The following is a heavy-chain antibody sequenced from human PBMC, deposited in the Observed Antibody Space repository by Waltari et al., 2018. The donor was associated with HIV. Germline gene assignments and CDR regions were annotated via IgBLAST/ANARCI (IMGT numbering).Heavy chain of an antibody. CDR3: ASIGLQFWYYYGMDV. V-gene: IGHV4-39*01. CDR1: GGSIRSSSYY. CDR2: IYYSGST. J-gene: IGHJ6*02. D-gene: IGHD4-4*01. Sequence: QLQLQESGPGLVKPSETLSLTCPVSGGSIRSSSYYWGGIREPPGKGLEWIGSIYYSGSTYYNPSLKSRVTISVDTSKNQFSLKLSSVTAADTAVYYCASIGLQFWYYYGMDVWGQGTTVTVSS.